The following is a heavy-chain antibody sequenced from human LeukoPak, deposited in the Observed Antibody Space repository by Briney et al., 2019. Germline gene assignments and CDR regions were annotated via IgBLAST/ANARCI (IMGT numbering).Heavy chain of an antibody. Sequence: GGSLRLSCAASGFTFSTYAMHWVRQAPGKGLEWVAIMSFDGTDKYYADSVKGRFTISRDNSKNTLFLQLNSLRSDDTAVYFCAREGSGAFDTWGQGTMVTVSS. CDR1: GFTFSTYA. CDR3: AREGSGAFDT. V-gene: IGHV3-30*01. J-gene: IGHJ3*02. CDR2: MSFDGTDK.